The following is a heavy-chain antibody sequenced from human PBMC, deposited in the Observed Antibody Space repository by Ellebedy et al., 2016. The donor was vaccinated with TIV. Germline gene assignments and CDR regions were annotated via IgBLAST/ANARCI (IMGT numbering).Heavy chain of an antibody. J-gene: IGHJ5*02. CDR3: ATGAPGYDFNWLDP. CDR1: GYTFTGQY. CDR2: ISPDTGGA. D-gene: IGHD3-3*01. Sequence: ASVKVSCKASGYTFTGQYIHWVRQAPGQGLEWMGWISPDTGGAYYAQKFQGRVTMTRDTSISTIYMALTWLRSDDTAVYYCATGAPGYDFNWLDPWGQGTLVTVSS. V-gene: IGHV1-2*02.